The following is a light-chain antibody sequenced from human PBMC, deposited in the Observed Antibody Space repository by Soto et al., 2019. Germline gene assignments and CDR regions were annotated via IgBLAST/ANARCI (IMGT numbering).Light chain of an antibody. J-gene: IGKJ3*01. V-gene: IGKV3-20*01. CDR2: GAS. CDR3: QQYGSLFT. Sequence: EIVLTQSPGTLSLSPGERATLSCRASQSVSSSYLAWYQQKPGQAPRLLIYGASSRATGIPDRFSGSGSGTDFTLTISRLEPEDFAVYYCQQYGSLFTFGPGTIVDMK. CDR1: QSVSSSY.